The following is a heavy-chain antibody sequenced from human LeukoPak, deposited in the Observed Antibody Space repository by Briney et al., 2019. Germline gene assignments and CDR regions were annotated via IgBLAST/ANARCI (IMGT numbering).Heavy chain of an antibody. Sequence: ASVKVSRKASGYTFTSYYMHGVRQAPGQGLEWMGIINPSGGSTSYAQKFQGRVTMTRDMSTSTVYMELSSLRSEDTAVYYCARGAYGGTNWFDPWGQGTLVTVSS. CDR1: GYTFTSYY. CDR3: ARGAYGGTNWFDP. J-gene: IGHJ5*02. D-gene: IGHD4-23*01. CDR2: INPSGGST. V-gene: IGHV1-46*01.